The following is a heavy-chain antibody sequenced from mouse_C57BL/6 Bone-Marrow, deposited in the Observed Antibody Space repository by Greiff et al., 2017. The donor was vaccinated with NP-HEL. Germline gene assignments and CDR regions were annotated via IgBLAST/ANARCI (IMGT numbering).Heavy chain of an antibody. CDR3: ARIYYYGSSPLFDY. Sequence: QVQLQQPGAELVKPGASVKLSCKASGYTFPSYWMQWVKQRPGQGLEWIGEIDPSDSYTNYNQKFKGKATLTVDTSSSTAYMQLSSLTSEDSAVYYCARIYYYGSSPLFDYWGQGTTLTVSS. V-gene: IGHV1-50*01. D-gene: IGHD1-1*01. CDR1: GYTFPSYW. CDR2: IDPSDSYT. J-gene: IGHJ2*01.